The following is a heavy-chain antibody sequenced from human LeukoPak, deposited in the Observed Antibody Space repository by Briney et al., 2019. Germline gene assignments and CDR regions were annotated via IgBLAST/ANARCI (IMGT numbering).Heavy chain of an antibody. CDR2: INYSGST. D-gene: IGHD2-21*02. CDR1: GGSFSGYY. V-gene: IGHV4-34*01. CDR3: ARLPQFVVVTAI. J-gene: IGHJ4*02. Sequence: SETLSFTCAVYGGSFSGYYWSWIRQPPGKGLEWIGEINYSGSTNYNPSLKSRITISVDTSKNQFSLKLRSVIAADTAVYYCARLPQFVVVTAIWGQGTLVTVSS.